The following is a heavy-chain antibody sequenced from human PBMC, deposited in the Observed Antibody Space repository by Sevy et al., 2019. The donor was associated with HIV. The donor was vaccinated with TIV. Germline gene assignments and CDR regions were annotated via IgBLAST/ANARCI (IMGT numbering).Heavy chain of an antibody. CDR1: GFTFDDYT. CDR3: AKDLGGLFAAAGFDY. CDR2: ISWDGGST. J-gene: IGHJ4*02. Sequence: GGSLRLSCAASGFTFDDYTMHWVCQAPGKGLEWVSLISWDGGSTYYADSVKGRFTISRDNSKNSLYLQMNSLRTEDTALYYCAKDLGGLFAAAGFDYWGQGTLVTVSS. D-gene: IGHD6-13*01. V-gene: IGHV3-43*01.